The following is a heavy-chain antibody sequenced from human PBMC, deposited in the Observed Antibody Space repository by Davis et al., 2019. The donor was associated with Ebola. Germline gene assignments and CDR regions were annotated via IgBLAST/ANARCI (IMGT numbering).Heavy chain of an antibody. CDR2: ISGSGGST. V-gene: IGHV3-23*01. D-gene: IGHD3-3*01. Sequence: PGGSLRLSCAASGFTFSSYAMSWVRQAPGKGLEWVSAISGSGGSTYYADSVKGRFTISRDNSKNTMYLQMNSLRAEDTAVYYCARDQYYDFWSGQRYYYGMDVWGQGTTVTVSS. CDR3: ARDQYYDFWSGQRYYYGMDV. CDR1: GFTFSSYA. J-gene: IGHJ6*02.